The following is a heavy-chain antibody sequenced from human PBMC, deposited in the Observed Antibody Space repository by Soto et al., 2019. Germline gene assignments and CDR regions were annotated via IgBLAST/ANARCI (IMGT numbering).Heavy chain of an antibody. Sequence: ASVKVSCKASGYPLTAKYLHWVRQAPGQGLEWMGWINPSSGGTKEAQKFRGRVTMTRDTSISAAYMELSRLTSDDTAVYYCAKGGSSWTEWFDPWGQGTLVTVS. D-gene: IGHD6-13*01. V-gene: IGHV1-2*02. CDR2: INPSSGGT. J-gene: IGHJ5*02. CDR3: AKGGSSWTEWFDP. CDR1: GYPLTAKY.